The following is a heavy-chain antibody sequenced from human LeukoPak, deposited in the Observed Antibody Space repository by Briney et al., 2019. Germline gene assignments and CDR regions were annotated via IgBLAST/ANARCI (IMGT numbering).Heavy chain of an antibody. CDR3: ARGVDYGGNHFDY. J-gene: IGHJ4*02. V-gene: IGHV4-30-4*08. Sequence: SQTLSLTCTVSGGSISSGGYYWSWIRQPPGKGLEWIGYIYYSGSTYYNPSLKSRVTISVDTSKNQFSLKLSSVTAADTAVYYCARGVDYGGNHFDYWGQGTLVTVSS. D-gene: IGHD4-23*01. CDR2: IYYSGST. CDR1: GGSISSGGYY.